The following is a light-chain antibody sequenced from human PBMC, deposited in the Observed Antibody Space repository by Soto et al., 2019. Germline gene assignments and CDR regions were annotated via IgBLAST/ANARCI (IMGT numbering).Light chain of an antibody. J-gene: IGKJ1*01. CDR3: QQYGSSPWT. Sequence: EIVLTQSPGTLSLSPGERATLSCRDSQSVSSSYLAWYQQKPGQAPRLLIYGASSRATGIPDRFSGSGSGTDFTLTISRLEPEDVAVYYCQQYGSSPWTFGQGTKVDIK. CDR2: GAS. CDR1: QSVSSSY. V-gene: IGKV3-20*01.